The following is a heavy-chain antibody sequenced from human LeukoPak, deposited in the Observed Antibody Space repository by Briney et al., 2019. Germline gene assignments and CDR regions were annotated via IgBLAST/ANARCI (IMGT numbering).Heavy chain of an antibody. D-gene: IGHD4-17*01. V-gene: IGHV3-30*04. CDR3: ARDLDYGVYADY. CDR2: ISYDGSNK. CDR1: GFTFSSYA. J-gene: IGHJ4*02. Sequence: GGSLRLSCAASGFTFSSYAMHWVRQAPGKGLEWVAVISYDGSNKYYADSVKGRFTISRDNAKNSLYLQMNSLRAEDTAVYYCARDLDYGVYADYWGQGTLVTVSS.